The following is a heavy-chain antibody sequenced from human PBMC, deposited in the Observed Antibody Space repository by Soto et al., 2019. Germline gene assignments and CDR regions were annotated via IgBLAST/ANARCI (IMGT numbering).Heavy chain of an antibody. CDR2: IVVGSGNT. CDR3: AASYYDSSPSDY. CDR1: GYTFTSYD. V-gene: IGHV1-58*02. Sequence: GASVKVSCKASGYTFTSYDINWVRQARGQRLEWIGWIVVGSGNTNYAQKFQERVTITRDMSTSTAYMELSSLRSEDTAVYYCAASYYDSSPSDYWGQGTLVTVSS. J-gene: IGHJ4*02. D-gene: IGHD3-22*01.